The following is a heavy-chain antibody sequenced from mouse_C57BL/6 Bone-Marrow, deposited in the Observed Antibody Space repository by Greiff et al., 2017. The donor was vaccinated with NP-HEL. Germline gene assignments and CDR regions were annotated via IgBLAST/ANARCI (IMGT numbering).Heavy chain of an antibody. CDR1: GYTFTSYW. CDR3: ATGTDLDY. V-gene: IGHV1-74*01. Sequence: GEERGKKGNSEKVSCKASGYTFTSYWMHWVKQRPGQGLEWIGRIHPSDSDTNYNQKFKGKATLTVDKSSSTAYMQRSSLTSEDSAVYYCATGTDLDYWGQGTTLTVSS. CDR2: IHPSDSDT. J-gene: IGHJ2*01. D-gene: IGHD4-1*01.